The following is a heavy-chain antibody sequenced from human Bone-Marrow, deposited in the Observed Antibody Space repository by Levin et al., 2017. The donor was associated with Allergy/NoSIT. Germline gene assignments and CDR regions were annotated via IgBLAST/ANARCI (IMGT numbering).Heavy chain of an antibody. Sequence: LSLTCAASGFMFNKYGMNWVRQAPGKGLEWVAVIWYDGIKKYYGDSVKGRFTISRDNSNNTLNLQLNSLRAEDTAVYYCTRGADNDYWGQGTLVTVSS. V-gene: IGHV3-33*01. CDR2: IWYDGIKK. CDR1: GFMFNKYG. CDR3: TRGADNDY. J-gene: IGHJ4*02. D-gene: IGHD4/OR15-4a*01.